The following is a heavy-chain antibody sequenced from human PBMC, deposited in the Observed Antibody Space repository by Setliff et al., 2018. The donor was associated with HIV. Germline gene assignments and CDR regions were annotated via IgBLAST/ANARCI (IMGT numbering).Heavy chain of an antibody. CDR2: IHHSGST. CDR3: AIKVYSETYGPTYGPGPYFDF. Sequence: SETLSLTCAVSGGSISSSNWWSWVRQPPGKGLEWIGYIHHSGSTHYNPSLKSRVTISIDTSKNQFSLNLSSVTAADAALYYCAIKVYSETYGPTYGPGPYFDFWGQGTQVTVSS. D-gene: IGHD1-26*01. V-gene: IGHV4-4*02. J-gene: IGHJ4*02. CDR1: GGSISSSNW.